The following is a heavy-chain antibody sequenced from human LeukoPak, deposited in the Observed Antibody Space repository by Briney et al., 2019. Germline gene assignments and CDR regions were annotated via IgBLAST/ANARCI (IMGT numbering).Heavy chain of an antibody. D-gene: IGHD1-1*01. CDR2: ISVGGTAT. V-gene: IGHV3-48*03. J-gene: IGHJ4*02. CDR1: GFTFSHYE. CDR3: ARVLDSMERGDY. Sequence: GGSLRLSCVVSGFTFSHYEVIWVRQAPGKGLEWVSYISVGGTATNYPDSVKGRFIMSRDDAKNSVFLQLNSPRAGDTGIYYCARVLDSMERGDYWGQGTLVTVSS.